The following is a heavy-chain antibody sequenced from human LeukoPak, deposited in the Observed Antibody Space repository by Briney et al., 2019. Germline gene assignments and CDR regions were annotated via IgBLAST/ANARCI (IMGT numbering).Heavy chain of an antibody. CDR2: IIPILAIA. CDR3: AREDSGYRVYEATFDY. V-gene: IGHV1-69*04. J-gene: IGHJ4*02. CDR1: GGTFSSYA. Sequence: SVKVSCKASGGTFSSYAISWVRQAPGQGLEWMGRIIPILAIANYAQKFQGRVTITADKSTSTAYMELSSLRSEDTAVYYCAREDSGYRVYEATFDYWGQGTLVSVSS. D-gene: IGHD5/OR15-5a*01.